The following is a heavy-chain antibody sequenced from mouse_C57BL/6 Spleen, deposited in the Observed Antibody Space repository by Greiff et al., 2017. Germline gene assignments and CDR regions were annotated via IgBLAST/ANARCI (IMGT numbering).Heavy chain of an antibody. Sequence: EVQLVESGGGLVKLGGSLKLSCAASGFPFSDYGMHWVRQAPEKGLEWVAYISSGSSTIYYADTVKGRFTISRDNAKNTLFLQMTRLRSEDAAMYYCARPGDGNPYYAMEYWGPGASVTVSS. CDR3: ARPGDGNPYYAMEY. J-gene: IGHJ4*01. CDR2: ISSGSSTI. CDR1: GFPFSDYG. V-gene: IGHV5-17*01. D-gene: IGHD2-1*01.